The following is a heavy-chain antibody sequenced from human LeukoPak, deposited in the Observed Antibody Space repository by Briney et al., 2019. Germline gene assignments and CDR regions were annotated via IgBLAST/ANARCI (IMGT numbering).Heavy chain of an antibody. J-gene: IGHJ4*02. CDR2: IYHSGST. CDR3: ARPPKGSYGYYFDY. CDR1: GYSISSGYY. Sequence: PSETLSLTCTVSGYSISSGYYWGWIRQPPGKGLEWIGSIYHSGSTYYNPSLKSRVTISVDTSKNQFSLKLSSVTAADTAVYYCARPPKGSYGYYFDYWGQGTLVTVSS. D-gene: IGHD5-18*01. V-gene: IGHV4-38-2*02.